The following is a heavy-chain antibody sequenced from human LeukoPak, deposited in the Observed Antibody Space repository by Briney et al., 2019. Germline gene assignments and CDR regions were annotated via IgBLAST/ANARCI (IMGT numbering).Heavy chain of an antibody. J-gene: IGHJ5*02. CDR2: ISGSSNYI. CDR3: ARDVYYGSGSQRLDL. CDR1: GFTFSSYA. Sequence: GGSLRLSCAASGFTFSSYAMNWVRQAPGKGLEWVSSISGSSNYIYYADSLKGRFTISRDNAKNSMYLHMNSPIVEDTAIYYCARDVYYGSGSQRLDLWGQGTLVTVSS. D-gene: IGHD3-10*01. V-gene: IGHV3-21*06.